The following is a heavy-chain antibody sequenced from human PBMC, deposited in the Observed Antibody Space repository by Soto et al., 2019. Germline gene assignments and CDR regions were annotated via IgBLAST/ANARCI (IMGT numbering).Heavy chain of an antibody. CDR1: GGSISSYY. D-gene: IGHD2-8*01. Sequence: QVQLQESGPGLVKPSETLSLTCTVSGGSISSYYWSWIRQPPGKGLEWIGYIYYSGSTNYNPSLKSRVTISXXTXKXXFSLKLSSVTAADTAVYYCARAYCTNGVCPPGFDYWGQGTLVTVSS. V-gene: IGHV4-59*01. CDR2: IYYSGST. J-gene: IGHJ4*02. CDR3: ARAYCTNGVCPPGFDY.